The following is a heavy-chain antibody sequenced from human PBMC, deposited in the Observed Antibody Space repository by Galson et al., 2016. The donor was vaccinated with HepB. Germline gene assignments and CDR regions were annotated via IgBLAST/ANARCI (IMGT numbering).Heavy chain of an antibody. D-gene: IGHD4-11*01. CDR1: GTTLTDKS. J-gene: IGHJ1*01. CDR2: INHAGRT. V-gene: IGHV4-34*01. Sequence: SETLSLTCAVYGTTLTDKSWSWIRQTPGRGLEWIAEINHAGRTAYNPSLRSRVAIFVDTSKNQFSLALTSVTASETGFYYCARVRLTPIIITVWGHGTLVTVS. CDR3: ARVRLTPIIITV.